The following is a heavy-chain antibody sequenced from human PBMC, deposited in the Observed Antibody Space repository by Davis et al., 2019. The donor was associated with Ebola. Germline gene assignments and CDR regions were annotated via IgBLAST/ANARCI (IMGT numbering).Heavy chain of an antibody. J-gene: IGHJ4*02. Sequence: SLKISCAASGFTFDDYAMHWVRQAPGKGLEWVSGISWNSGSIGYADSVKGRFTISRDNAKNSLYLQMNSLRAEDTALYYCAKGRGRAVAGISDYWGQGTLVTVSS. CDR3: AKGRGRAVAGISDY. D-gene: IGHD6-19*01. CDR1: GFTFDDYA. V-gene: IGHV3-9*01. CDR2: ISWNSGSI.